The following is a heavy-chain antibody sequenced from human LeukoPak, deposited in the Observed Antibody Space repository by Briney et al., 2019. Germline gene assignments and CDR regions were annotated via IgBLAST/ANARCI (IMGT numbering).Heavy chain of an antibody. D-gene: IGHD1-7*01. CDR1: GGSFSGYY. Sequence: KPSETLSLTCAVYGGSFSGYYWSWIRQPPGKGLEWIGEINHSGSTNYNPSLKSRVTISVDTSKNQFSLKLSSVTAADTAVYYCARGRHNWNYFPTYYYYMDVWGKGTTVTVSS. CDR2: INHSGST. J-gene: IGHJ6*03. CDR3: ARGRHNWNYFPTYYYYMDV. V-gene: IGHV4-34*01.